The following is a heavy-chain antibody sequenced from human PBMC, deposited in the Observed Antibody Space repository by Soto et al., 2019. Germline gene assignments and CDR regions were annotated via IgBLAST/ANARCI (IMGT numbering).Heavy chain of an antibody. D-gene: IGHD6-19*01. CDR1: GFTFSSYE. Sequence: PGGSLRLSCAASGFTFSSYEMNWVRQAPGKGLEWVSYISSSGSTIYYADSVKGRFTISRDNAKNSLYLQMNSLRAEDTAVYYCARDKNPVAGLYYFDYWGQGTLVTVSS. J-gene: IGHJ4*02. V-gene: IGHV3-48*03. CDR3: ARDKNPVAGLYYFDY. CDR2: ISSSGSTI.